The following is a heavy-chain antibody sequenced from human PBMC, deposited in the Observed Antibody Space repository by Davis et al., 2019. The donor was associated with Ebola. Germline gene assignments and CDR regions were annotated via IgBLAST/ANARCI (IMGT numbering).Heavy chain of an antibody. CDR3: ARDIATGAFDI. CDR1: GFIFSSAW. V-gene: IGHV3-15*07. D-gene: IGHD1-14*01. Sequence: GESLKISCPASGFIFSSAWMNWVRQAPGKGLEWVGRIKSKVDGGTAEYAAPVKGRFTISRDDSKNTVYLQMNSLRAEDTAVYYCARDIATGAFDIWGQGTMVTVSS. CDR2: IKSKVDGGTA. J-gene: IGHJ3*02.